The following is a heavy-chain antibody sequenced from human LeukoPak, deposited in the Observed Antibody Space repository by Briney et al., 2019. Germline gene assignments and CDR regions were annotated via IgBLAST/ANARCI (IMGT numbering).Heavy chain of an antibody. Sequence: GGSLRLSCAASGFSFSSYAMSWVRQAPGKGLEWVSHISHDGGSTYYADSVKGRFTISRDNSKNTLYLQMSSLKDEDTAIYYCAKVKFNFDNWGQGTLVTVSS. J-gene: IGHJ4*02. V-gene: IGHV3-23*01. CDR1: GFSFSSYA. CDR3: AKVKFNFDN. CDR2: ISHDGGST.